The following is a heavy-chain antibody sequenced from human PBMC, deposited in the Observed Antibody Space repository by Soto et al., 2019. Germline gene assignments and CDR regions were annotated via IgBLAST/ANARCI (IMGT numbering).Heavy chain of an antibody. D-gene: IGHD2-2*01. CDR2: IIPIFGTA. Sequence: QVQRVQSGAEVKKPGSSVKVSCKASGGTFSSYAISWVRQAPGQGLEWMGGIIPIFGTANYAQKFQGRVTITADEATSTAYMELSSLRSEDTAVYYCARSYCSSTSCYYYYYGMDVWGQGTTVTVSS. J-gene: IGHJ6*02. V-gene: IGHV1-69*01. CDR1: GGTFSSYA. CDR3: ARSYCSSTSCYYYYYGMDV.